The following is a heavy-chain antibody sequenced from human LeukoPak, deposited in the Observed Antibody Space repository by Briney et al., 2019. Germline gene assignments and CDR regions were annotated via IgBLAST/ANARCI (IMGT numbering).Heavy chain of an antibody. J-gene: IGHJ6*03. CDR1: VASTNNFY. Sequence: SETLSLTSAVSVASTNNFYWAWIRQPAGKGLEWIGRIHDSGTTAYSSSLKSRVTMPVDTSNHQSSRKQSTVTAADTDVYYCARTVRVRGVMKNRGVPRYYFYMDLWGKGTTVIVSS. D-gene: IGHD3-10*01. CDR2: IHDSGTT. V-gene: IGHV4-4*07. CDR3: ARTVRVRGVMKNRGVPRYYFYMDL.